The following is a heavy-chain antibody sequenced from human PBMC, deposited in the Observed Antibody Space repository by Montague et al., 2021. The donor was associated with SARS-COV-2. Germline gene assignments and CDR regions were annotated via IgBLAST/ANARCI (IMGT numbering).Heavy chain of an antibody. CDR1: GDSDGVEEVG. D-gene: IGHD2-21*01. V-gene: IGHV6-1*01. J-gene: IGHJ6*02. Sequence: CAISGDSDGVEEVGCRWERQTSAIRLQWQGMTIHTRAARYNEYAESVKGRITINPDTSKNQFSLTLNSVTAADTAVYYCARPSMVSRNFYYYGIDVWGQGTTVTVSS. CDR2: TIHTRAARYN. CDR3: ARPSMVSRNFYYYGIDV.